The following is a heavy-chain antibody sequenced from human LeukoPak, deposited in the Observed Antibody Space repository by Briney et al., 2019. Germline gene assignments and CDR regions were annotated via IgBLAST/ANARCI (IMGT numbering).Heavy chain of an antibody. CDR1: GFSFSDAW. J-gene: IGHJ5*02. CDR2: IRRNSDGGTI. V-gene: IGHV3-15*07. Sequence: GGSLRLSCATSGFSFSDAWMNWVSQAPGKGLEWVGRIRRNSDGGTIDYAAPVKGRFALSRDDSKNTLYLHMSSLQTEDTAVYYCATDFYDTTWGQGTLVTVSS. D-gene: IGHD3-22*01. CDR3: ATDFYDTT.